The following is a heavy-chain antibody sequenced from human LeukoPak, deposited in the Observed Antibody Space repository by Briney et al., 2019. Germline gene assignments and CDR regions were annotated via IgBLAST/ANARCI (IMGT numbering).Heavy chain of an antibody. CDR2: INPSGGST. Sequence: ASVKVSCKASGYTFTSYYMHWVRQAPGQGLEWMGIINPSGGSTSYAQKFQGRVTMTRDMSTSTVYMELSSLRSEDTAVYYCARDRYYDFWSGYYRGFDYWGQGTLVTVSS. CDR3: ARDRYYDFWSGYYRGFDY. J-gene: IGHJ4*02. D-gene: IGHD3-3*01. V-gene: IGHV1-46*01. CDR1: GYTFTSYY.